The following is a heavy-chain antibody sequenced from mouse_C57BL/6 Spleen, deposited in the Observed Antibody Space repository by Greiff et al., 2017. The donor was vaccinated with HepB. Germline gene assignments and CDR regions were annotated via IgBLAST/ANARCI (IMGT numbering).Heavy chain of an antibody. J-gene: IGHJ2*01. V-gene: IGHV3-6*01. CDR1: GYSITSGYY. Sequence: EVKLLESGPGLVKPSQSLSLTCSVTGYSITSGYYWNWIRQFPGNKLEWMGYISYDGSNNYNPSLKNRISITRDTSKNQFFLKLNSVTTEDTATYYCASGRSNWDYFDYWGQGTTLTVSS. CDR3: ASGRSNWDYFDY. D-gene: IGHD4-1*01. CDR2: ISYDGSN.